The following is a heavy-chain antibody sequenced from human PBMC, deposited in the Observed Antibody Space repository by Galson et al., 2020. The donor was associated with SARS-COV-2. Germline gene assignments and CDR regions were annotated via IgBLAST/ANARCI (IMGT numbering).Heavy chain of an antibody. CDR3: AREIGYGEVRAGSFYYYGMDV. V-gene: IGHV4-61*01. CDR1: GASVSSGNYY. Sequence: PSETLSLTCTVFGASVSSGNYYWSWIRQPPGKGLEWIGYMYDRGSTTYNPSLKSRVIISVDTSKNQFSLKLSSVTAADTAIYYCAREIGYGEVRAGSFYYYGMDVWGQGTTVTVS. D-gene: IGHD4-17*01. J-gene: IGHJ6*02. CDR2: MYDRGST.